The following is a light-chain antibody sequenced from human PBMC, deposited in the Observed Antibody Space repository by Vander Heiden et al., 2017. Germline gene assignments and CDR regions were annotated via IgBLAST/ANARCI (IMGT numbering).Light chain of an antibody. CDR1: QSVLYSSNNKNY. J-gene: IGKJ4*01. CDR2: WAS. CDR3: QQDDSTADT. Sequence: DIVMTQSPDSLAVSLGERATINCKSSQSVLYSSNNKNYLAWYQQKPGQPPKLLIYWASTRESGVPDRFSGSGSGTDFTLTISRLQAEDVAVYYCQQDDSTADTFGGGTKVEIK. V-gene: IGKV4-1*01.